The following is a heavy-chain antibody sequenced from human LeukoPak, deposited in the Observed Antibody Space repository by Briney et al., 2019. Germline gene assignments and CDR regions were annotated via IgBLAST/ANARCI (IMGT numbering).Heavy chain of an antibody. Sequence: GGSLRLSCAASGFTVSSNYMNWVRQAPGKGLEWVSYISSSSSTIYYADSVKGRFTISRDNAKNSLYLQMNSLRAEDTAVYYCARERGGYCSGGSCYGPDYWGQGTLVTVSS. D-gene: IGHD2-15*01. CDR2: ISSSSSTI. V-gene: IGHV3-48*01. CDR1: GFTVSSNY. CDR3: ARERGGYCSGGSCYGPDY. J-gene: IGHJ4*02.